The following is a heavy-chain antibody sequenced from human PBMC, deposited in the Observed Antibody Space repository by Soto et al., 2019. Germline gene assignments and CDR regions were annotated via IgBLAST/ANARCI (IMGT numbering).Heavy chain of an antibody. CDR2: IYYSGST. CDR1: GGSISSYY. CDR3: ARRSRTVWGFSI. D-gene: IGHD2-21*01. J-gene: IGHJ3*02. V-gene: IGHV4-59*08. Sequence: PSETLSLTCTVSGGSISSYYWSWIRQPPGKGLEWIGYIYYSGSTNYNPSLKSRVTISVDTSKNQFSLKLSSVTAADTAVYYCARRSRTVWGFSIWGQGTMVTVSS.